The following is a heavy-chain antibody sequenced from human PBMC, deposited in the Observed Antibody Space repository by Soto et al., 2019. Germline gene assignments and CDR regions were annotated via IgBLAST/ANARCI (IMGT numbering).Heavy chain of an antibody. Sequence: QVQLVESGGGVVQPGRSLRLSCAASGFTYSTYTMHWVRQAPGKGLEWVAVISYDGNNKFYADSVKGRFTISRDSTKQTQYLQLNSLRDDDTAMYYYARDGYSSTDYTWNYGPYFDYWGQRAIGTLSS. D-gene: IGHD1-7*01. V-gene: IGHV3-30-3*01. J-gene: IGHJ4*02. CDR3: ARDGYSSTDYTWNYGPYFDY. CDR2: ISYDGNNK. CDR1: GFTYSTYT.